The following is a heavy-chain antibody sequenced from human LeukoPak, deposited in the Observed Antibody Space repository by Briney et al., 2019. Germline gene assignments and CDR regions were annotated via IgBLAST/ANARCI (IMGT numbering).Heavy chain of an antibody. CDR3: ARGYSSGWYGDYFDY. CDR2: ISAYNGNT. Sequence: ASVTVSCKASGYTFTIYGISWVRQAPGQGLEWMGWISAYNGNTNYAQKLQGRVTMTTDTSTSTAYMELRSLRSDDTAVYYCARGYSSGWYGDYFDYWGQGTLVTVSS. V-gene: IGHV1-18*01. CDR1: GYTFTIYG. J-gene: IGHJ4*02. D-gene: IGHD6-19*01.